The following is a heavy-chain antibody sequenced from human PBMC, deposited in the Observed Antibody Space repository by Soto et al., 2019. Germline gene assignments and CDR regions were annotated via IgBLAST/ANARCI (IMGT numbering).Heavy chain of an antibody. CDR1: GGSISSYY. CDR2: IYYSGST. J-gene: IGHJ4*02. V-gene: IGHV4-59*01. D-gene: IGHD3-22*01. Sequence: PSETLSLTCTVSGGSISSYYWSWIRQPPGKGLECIGYIYYSGSTNYNPSLRSRVTISVDTSKNQFSLKLSSVTAADTAVYYCARAPLGIIVAPDFWGQGTLVTVSS. CDR3: ARAPLGIIVAPDF.